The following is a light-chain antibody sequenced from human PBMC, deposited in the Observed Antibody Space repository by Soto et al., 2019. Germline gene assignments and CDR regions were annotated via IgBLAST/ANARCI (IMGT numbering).Light chain of an antibody. V-gene: IGLV7-46*01. Sequence: QAVVTQEPSLTVSPGGTVTLTCGSSTGAVTSSHYPYWLQQKPGQAPRTLIYDTSNKHSWTPARFSGSLLGGKAALTLSGAQLEDGAKFSCLLFLGAAQLFFGGGTKVPVL. CDR1: TGAVTSSHY. CDR2: DTS. CDR3: LLFLGAAQLF. J-gene: IGLJ2*01.